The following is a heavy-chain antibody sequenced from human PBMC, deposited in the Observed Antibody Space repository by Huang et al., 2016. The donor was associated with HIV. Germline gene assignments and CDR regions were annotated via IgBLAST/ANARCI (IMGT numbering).Heavy chain of an antibody. D-gene: IGHD4-17*01. J-gene: IGHJ4*02. CDR1: GGTFSKYA. CDR2: IIPMCGTP. V-gene: IGHV1-69*13. CDR3: ARGQLGSYGDYDVLY. Sequence: QVQLVQSGAEVKTPGSSVKVSCKASGGTFSKYAISWVRQAPGQGIEWMGGIIPMCGTPNYARKFQGRVTITADDSTSTTYVEVSSLRSEDTALYYCARGQLGSYGDYDVLYWGQGTLVTVSS.